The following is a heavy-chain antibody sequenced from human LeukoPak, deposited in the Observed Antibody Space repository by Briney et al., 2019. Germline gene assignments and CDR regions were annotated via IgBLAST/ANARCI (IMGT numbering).Heavy chain of an antibody. CDR2: IYSGGST. CDR1: GFTVSNNY. V-gene: IGHV3-53*01. CDR3: ARGGGLDV. Sequence: PGGSLRLSCAASGFTVSNNYMSWVRQAPGKGLEWVSVIYSGGSTYYADSVKGRFTISRDTAKNSLYLQMSNLRAEDTAVYFCARGGGLDVWGQGATVTVSS. D-gene: IGHD3-16*01. J-gene: IGHJ6*02.